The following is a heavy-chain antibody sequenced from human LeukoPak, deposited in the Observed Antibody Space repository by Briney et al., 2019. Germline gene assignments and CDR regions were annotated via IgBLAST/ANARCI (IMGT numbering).Heavy chain of an antibody. CDR1: GFNFNDYA. CDR2: ISYDGYDK. CDR3: ARDFFPVVDSTWYEIGY. Sequence: AGGSLRLSCVASGFNFNDYAMYWVRQTPGKGLEWVTLISYDGYDKSYADSVRGRFTISRDNSKNTLYLQMDSLRSEDTAVYYCARDFFPVVDSTWYEIGYWGQGTLVIVSS. J-gene: IGHJ4*02. V-gene: IGHV3-30-3*01. D-gene: IGHD2-21*01.